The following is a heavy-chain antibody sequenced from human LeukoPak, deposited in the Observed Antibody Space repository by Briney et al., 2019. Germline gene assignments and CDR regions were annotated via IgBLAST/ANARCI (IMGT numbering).Heavy chain of an antibody. J-gene: IGHJ4*02. Sequence: ASVKVSCKASGYTFTGYYMHWVRQAPGQGLEWMGWINPNSGGTNYAQKFQGWVTMTRDTSISTAYMELSRLRSDDTAVYYCARGGPRMITFGGVIFDYWGQGTLVTVSS. D-gene: IGHD3-16*01. V-gene: IGHV1-2*04. CDR3: ARGGPRMITFGGVIFDY. CDR1: GYTFTGYY. CDR2: INPNSGGT.